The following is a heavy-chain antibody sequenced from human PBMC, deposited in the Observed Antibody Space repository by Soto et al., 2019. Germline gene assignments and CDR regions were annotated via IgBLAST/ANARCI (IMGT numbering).Heavy chain of an antibody. J-gene: IGHJ5*02. V-gene: IGHV1-69*02. D-gene: IGHD2-2*01. CDR1: GGTFSSYT. CDR3: ARAEYCSSTSCNNWFDP. CDR2: IIPILGIA. Sequence: SGKVSCKASGGTFSSYTISWVRQAPGQGLEWMGRIIPILGIANYAQKFQGRVTITADKSTSTAYMELSSLRSEDTAVYYCARAEYCSSTSCNNWFDPWGQGTLVTVPS.